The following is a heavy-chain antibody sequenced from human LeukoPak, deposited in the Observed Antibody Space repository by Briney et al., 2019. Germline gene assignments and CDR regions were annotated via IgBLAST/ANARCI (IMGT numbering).Heavy chain of an antibody. V-gene: IGHV3-30-3*01. J-gene: IGHJ2*01. CDR1: GFTFSSYA. D-gene: IGHD3-22*01. CDR3: AGYYCDSSGDDDYWYFDL. Sequence: GGSLRLSCAASGFTFSSYAMHWVRQAPGKGLEWVAVISYDGSNKYYADSVKGRFTISRDNSKNTLYLQMNSLRAEDTAVYYCAGYYCDSSGDDDYWYFDLWGRGTLVTVSS. CDR2: ISYDGSNK.